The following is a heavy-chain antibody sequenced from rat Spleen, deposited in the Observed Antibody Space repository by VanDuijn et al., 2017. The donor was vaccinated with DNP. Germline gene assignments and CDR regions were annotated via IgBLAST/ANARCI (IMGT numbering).Heavy chain of an antibody. V-gene: IGHV5-31*01. Sequence: EVQLVETGGGLVQPGRSMKLSCVASGFTFNNYWMTWIRQVPGKGLEWIASITSSGGSTYYQDYMKGRFTISRDNAKSTLSLQMGSLRSEDTATYYCTTLITFMNGWGQETSVTVSS. CDR2: ITSSGGST. D-gene: IGHD1-1*01. CDR3: TTLITFMNG. CDR1: GFTFNNYW. J-gene: IGHJ4*01.